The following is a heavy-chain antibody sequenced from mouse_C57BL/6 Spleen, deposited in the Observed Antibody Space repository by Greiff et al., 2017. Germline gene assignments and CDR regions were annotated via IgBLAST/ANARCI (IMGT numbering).Heavy chain of an antibody. CDR2: IDPSDSYT. CDR3: ARSGLRVLGYAMDY. V-gene: IGHV1-69*01. D-gene: IGHD1-2*01. J-gene: IGHJ4*01. Sequence: QVQLQQPGAELVMPGASVKLSCKASGYTFTSYWMHWVKQRPGQGLEWIGEIDPSDSYTNYNQKFKGKSTLTVDKSSSTAYMQLSSLTSEDSAVYYCARSGLRVLGYAMDYWGQGTSVTVSS. CDR1: GYTFTSYW.